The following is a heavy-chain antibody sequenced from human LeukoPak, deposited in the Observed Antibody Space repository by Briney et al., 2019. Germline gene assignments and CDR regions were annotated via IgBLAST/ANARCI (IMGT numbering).Heavy chain of an antibody. CDR3: AREVVDSTSTGWYFDL. D-gene: IGHD6-6*01. J-gene: IGHJ2*01. Sequence: PGGSLRLSCTASGFTFSSYAMNWVRQAPGKGLEWVSAIGAGYDTYYPGSVKGRFTISRENAKNSLYLQMNSLRAGDTAVYYCAREVVDSTSTGWYFDLWGRGTLVTVSS. V-gene: IGHV3-13*01. CDR2: IGAGYDT. CDR1: GFTFSSYA.